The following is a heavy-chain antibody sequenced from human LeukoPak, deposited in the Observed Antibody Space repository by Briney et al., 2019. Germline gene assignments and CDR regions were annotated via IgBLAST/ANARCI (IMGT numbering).Heavy chain of an antibody. CDR2: ISGHNGNT. D-gene: IGHD3-9*01. J-gene: IGHJ4*02. Sequence: ASVKVSCKASGYTFTSYGISWVRQAPGQGLEWMGWISGHNGNTNYAQKVQGRVTMTTDTSTSTAYMELRSLRSDDTAIYYCARDLKFSPYYFDYWGQGTLVTVSS. V-gene: IGHV1-18*04. CDR3: ARDLKFSPYYFDY. CDR1: GYTFTSYG.